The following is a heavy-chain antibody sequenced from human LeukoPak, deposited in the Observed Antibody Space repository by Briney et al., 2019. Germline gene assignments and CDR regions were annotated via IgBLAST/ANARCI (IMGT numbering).Heavy chain of an antibody. CDR3: AKVGIIGTTEDY. J-gene: IGHJ4*02. CDR1: GFTFSDYY. V-gene: IGHV3-11*01. D-gene: IGHD1-7*01. CDR2: ISSSGSTI. Sequence: PGGSLRLSCAASGFTFSDYYMSWIRQAPGKGLEWVSYISSSGSTIYYADSVKGRFTISRDNSKNTLYLQLNSLRAEDTAVYYCAKVGIIGTTEDYWGQGTLVTVSS.